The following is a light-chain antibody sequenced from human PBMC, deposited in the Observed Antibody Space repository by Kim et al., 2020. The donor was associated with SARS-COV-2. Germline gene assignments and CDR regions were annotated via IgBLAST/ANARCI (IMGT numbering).Light chain of an antibody. CDR3: QVWDSSASF. Sequence: VAPGQTARITCEGNNIGSKNVYWYRQKAGQAPVVIIYRDTNRPSGISERISGSNSENTATLTISRAQAGDEAAYYCQVWDSSASFFGGGTKLTVL. V-gene: IGLV3-9*01. CDR1: NIGSKN. CDR2: RDT. J-gene: IGLJ2*01.